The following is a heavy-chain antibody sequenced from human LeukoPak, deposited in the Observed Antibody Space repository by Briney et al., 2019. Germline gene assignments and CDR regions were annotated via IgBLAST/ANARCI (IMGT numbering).Heavy chain of an antibody. CDR2: IYTSGST. CDR1: GGSICSGSYY. D-gene: IGHD2-21*02. Sequence: SQTLSLTCTVSGGSICSGSYYWSWIRQPAGKGLEWIGRIYTSGSTNYNPSLKSRVTISVDTSKNQFSLKLSSVTAADTAVYYCARVTTGGDVDYWGQGTLVTVSS. J-gene: IGHJ4*02. V-gene: IGHV4-61*02. CDR3: ARVTTGGDVDY.